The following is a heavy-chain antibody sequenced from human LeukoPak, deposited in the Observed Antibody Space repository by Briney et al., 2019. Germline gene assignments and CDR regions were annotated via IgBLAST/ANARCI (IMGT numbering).Heavy chain of an antibody. Sequence: GASVKVSCKASGYTFTSYGISWVRQAPGQGLEWMGWISAYNGNTNYAQKLQGRVTMTTDTSTSTAYMELRSLRSDDTAVYYCARDSLVKPTVTKGYWGQGTLVTVSS. CDR3: ARDSLVKPTVTKGY. D-gene: IGHD4-11*01. CDR2: ISAYNGNT. J-gene: IGHJ4*02. CDR1: GYTFTSYG. V-gene: IGHV1-18*01.